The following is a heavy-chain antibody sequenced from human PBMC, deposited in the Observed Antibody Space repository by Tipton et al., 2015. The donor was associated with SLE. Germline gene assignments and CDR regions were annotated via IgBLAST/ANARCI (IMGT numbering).Heavy chain of an antibody. V-gene: IGHV5-10-1*04. CDR3: ARELRSAGYSDC. D-gene: IGHD3-9*01. CDR2: IDPSDSDT. J-gene: IGHJ4*02. Sequence: QLVQSGAEVKKPGESLRISCKGSGYSFTSYWISWVRQMPGKGPEWMGRIDPSDSDTRYSPSFQGQVTISVDKSIDTAYLQWSSLRASDTAIYYCARELRSAGYSDCWGQGTLVTVSS. CDR1: GYSFTSYW.